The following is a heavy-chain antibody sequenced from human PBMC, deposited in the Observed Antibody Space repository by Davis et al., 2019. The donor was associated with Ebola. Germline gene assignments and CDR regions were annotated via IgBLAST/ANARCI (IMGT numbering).Heavy chain of an antibody. V-gene: IGHV6-1*01. CDR2: TYYSSKWYN. Sequence: HSQTLSLTCAISGDSVSSAGWNWIRQSPSRGLEWLGRTYYSSKWYNDYAASVKSRININPDTSTNQLSLQLNSVTAEDTAVYYCARGWLRGGGVDPWGEGTTVTVSS. D-gene: IGHD5-12*01. J-gene: IGHJ6*04. CDR1: GDSVSSAG. CDR3: ARGWLRGGGVDP.